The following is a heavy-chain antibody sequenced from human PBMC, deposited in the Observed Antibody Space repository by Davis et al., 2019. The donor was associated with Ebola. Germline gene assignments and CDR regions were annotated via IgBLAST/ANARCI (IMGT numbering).Heavy chain of an antibody. CDR3: AREVQQLADNWFDP. J-gene: IGHJ5*02. CDR1: GYSFTSYW. Sequence: KISCKGSGYSFTSYWISWVRQAPGQGLEWMGGIIPIFGTANYAQKFQGRVTITADESTSTAYMELSSLRSEDTAVYYCAREVQQLADNWFDPWGQGTLVTVSS. CDR2: IIPIFGTA. D-gene: IGHD6-13*01. V-gene: IGHV1-69*01.